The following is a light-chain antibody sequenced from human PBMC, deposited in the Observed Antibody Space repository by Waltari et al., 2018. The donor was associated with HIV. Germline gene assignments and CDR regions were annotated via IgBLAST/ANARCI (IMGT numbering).Light chain of an antibody. CDR2: EDD. V-gene: IGLV6-57*01. CDR3: QSYDSNTRI. CDR1: SGSIGSNY. J-gene: IGLJ1*01. Sequence: FMLTQPRSVSESPGKTVTISCTRSSGSIGSNYVQWYQQRPGSSPTTVIYEDDQRPSGVPCRFSGSIDRSSNSASLTISGLMTEDEADYYCQSYDSNTRIFGTGTKVTLL.